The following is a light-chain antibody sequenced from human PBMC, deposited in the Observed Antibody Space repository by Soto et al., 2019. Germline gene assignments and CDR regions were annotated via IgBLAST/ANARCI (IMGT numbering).Light chain of an antibody. Sequence: IVLTQSPGTLSLSPGERATLSCRASQSVSSNYLAWYQQKPGQTPRVLIFDASIRATGIPDRFSCSGSGTEFTLTISRLEPEDSAVYYCQQYDSSPHTFGGGTKVLIK. J-gene: IGKJ4*01. V-gene: IGKV3-20*01. CDR1: QSVSSNY. CDR3: QQYDSSPHT. CDR2: DAS.